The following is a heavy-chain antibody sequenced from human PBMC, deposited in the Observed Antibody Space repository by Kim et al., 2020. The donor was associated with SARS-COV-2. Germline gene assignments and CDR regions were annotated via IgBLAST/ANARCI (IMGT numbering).Heavy chain of an antibody. J-gene: IGHJ4*02. V-gene: IGHV4-30-2*04. D-gene: IGHD3-16*01. Sequence: HSGRTYYSPTLKSRITISVDTPKNQFSLKLSSVTAADTAVYYCARVGGDYWGQGTLVTVSS. CDR2: HSGRT. CDR3: ARVGGDY.